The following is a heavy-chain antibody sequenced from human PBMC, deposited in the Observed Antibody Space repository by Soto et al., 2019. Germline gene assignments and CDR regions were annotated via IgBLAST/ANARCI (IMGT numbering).Heavy chain of an antibody. J-gene: IGHJ5*02. CDR3: ARVGGIAARPGWFDP. V-gene: IGHV3-33*01. CDR1: GFTFSSYG. D-gene: IGHD6-6*01. CDR2: IWYDGSNK. Sequence: GGSLRLSCAASGFTFSSYGMHWVRQAPGKGLEWVAVIWYDGSNKYYADSVKGRFTISRDNSKNTLYLQMNSLRAEDTAVYYCARVGGIAARPGWFDPWGQGTLVTVSS.